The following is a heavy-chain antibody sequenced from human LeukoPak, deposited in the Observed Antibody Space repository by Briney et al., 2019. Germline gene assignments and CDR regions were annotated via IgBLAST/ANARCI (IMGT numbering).Heavy chain of an antibody. J-gene: IGHJ4*02. CDR3: AKEDPQKLDY. Sequence: PGGSLRLSCAASGFTFSRYAMSWVCQGPGEGVGWVSAISGSGGSTYYADSVKGRFTNSRYNSKNPLYLQMNSLRAEDTAVYYCAKEDPQKLDYWGQGTLVTVSS. V-gene: IGHV3-23*01. CDR1: GFTFSRYA. CDR2: ISGSGGST.